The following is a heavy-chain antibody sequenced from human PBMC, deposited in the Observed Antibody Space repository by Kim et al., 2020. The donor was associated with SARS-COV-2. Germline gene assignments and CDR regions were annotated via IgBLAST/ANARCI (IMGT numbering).Heavy chain of an antibody. V-gene: IGHV4-34*01. CDR2: INHSGST. Sequence: SETLSLTCAVYGGSFSGYYWSWIRQPPGKGLEWIGEINHSGSTNYNPSLKSRVTISVDTSKNQFSLKLSSVTAADTAVYYCARVTYDSSGYCPFDYWGQGTLVTVSS. CDR3: ARVTYDSSGYCPFDY. D-gene: IGHD3-22*01. J-gene: IGHJ4*02. CDR1: GGSFSGYY.